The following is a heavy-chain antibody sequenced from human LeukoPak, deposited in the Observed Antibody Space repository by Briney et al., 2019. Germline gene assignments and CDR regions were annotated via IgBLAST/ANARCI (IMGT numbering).Heavy chain of an antibody. V-gene: IGHV3-74*01. Sequence: GGSLRLSCAAPGFTFSSYWMHWVRQAPGKGLVWVSRINSDGSSTSYADSVKGRFTISRDNAKNTLYLQMNSLRAVDTAVYYCARELHKERGDAFDIWGQGTMVTVSS. CDR1: GFTFSSYW. J-gene: IGHJ3*02. D-gene: IGHD1-1*01. CDR2: INSDGSST. CDR3: ARELHKERGDAFDI.